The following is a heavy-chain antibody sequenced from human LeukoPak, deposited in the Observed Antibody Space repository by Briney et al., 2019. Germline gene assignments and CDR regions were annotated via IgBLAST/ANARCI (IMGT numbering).Heavy chain of an antibody. Sequence: SETLSLTCTVSGGSISSSSYYWGWIRQPPGKGLEWIGSIYYSGSTNYNPSLKSRVTISVDTSKNQFSLKLSSVTAADTAVYYCARGGITGTISSWFDPWGQGTLVTVSS. CDR1: GGSISSSSYY. CDR3: ARGGITGTISSWFDP. CDR2: IYYSGST. D-gene: IGHD1-20*01. J-gene: IGHJ5*02. V-gene: IGHV4-39*07.